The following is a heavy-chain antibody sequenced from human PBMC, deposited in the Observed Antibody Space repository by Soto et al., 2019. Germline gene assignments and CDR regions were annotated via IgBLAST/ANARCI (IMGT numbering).Heavy chain of an antibody. CDR2: ISSSGSTI. Sequence: QVQLVESGGGLVKPGGSLRLSCAASGFTFTDYYMSWIRQAPGKGLEWVSYISSSGSTIYYADSVKGRFTIARDNAKNSRYLQMNSLRAEDAAVYYCASVLVFYGGFAPWGQGTLVTVSS. J-gene: IGHJ5*02. CDR1: GFTFTDYY. V-gene: IGHV3-11*04. D-gene: IGHD2-21*02. CDR3: ASVLVFYGGFAP.